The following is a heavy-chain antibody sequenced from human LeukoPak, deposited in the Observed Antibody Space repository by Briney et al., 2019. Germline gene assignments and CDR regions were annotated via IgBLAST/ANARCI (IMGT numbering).Heavy chain of an antibody. D-gene: IGHD3-22*01. CDR1: GYSFTGYY. CDR2: INPNSGDT. V-gene: IGHV1-2*02. J-gene: IGHJ1*01. Sequence: ASVKVSCKASGYSFTGYYMHWVRQAPGQGLEWMAWINPNSGDTNFAQKFQGRVTMTRDTSISTVYMELSRLRSDDTAVFFCARGYYDSSDFEYFQHWGQGTLVTVSS. CDR3: ARGYYDSSDFEYFQH.